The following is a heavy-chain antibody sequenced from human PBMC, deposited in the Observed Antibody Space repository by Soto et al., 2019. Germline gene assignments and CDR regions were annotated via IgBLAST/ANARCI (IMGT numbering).Heavy chain of an antibody. CDR3: ARDIRSLSIFGVVPTDYYYYGMDV. J-gene: IGHJ6*02. CDR2: IIPIFGTA. CDR1: GGTFSSYA. V-gene: IGHV1-69*12. D-gene: IGHD3-3*01. Sequence: QVQLVQSGAEVKKPGSSVKVSCKASGGTFSSYAISWVRQAPGQGLEWMGGIIPIFGTANYAQKFQGRVTITADESTSTAYMELSSLRSEDTAVYYCARDIRSLSIFGVVPTDYYYYGMDVWGQGTTVTVSS.